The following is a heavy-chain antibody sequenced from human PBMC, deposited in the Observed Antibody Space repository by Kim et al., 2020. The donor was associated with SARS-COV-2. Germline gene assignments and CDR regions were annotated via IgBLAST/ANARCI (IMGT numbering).Heavy chain of an antibody. D-gene: IGHD3-10*01. J-gene: IGHJ6*02. CDR3: GGVRGVIKYYYYGMDV. V-gene: IGHV1-69*13. Sequence: SVKVSCKASGGTFSSYAISWVRQAPGQGLEWMGGIIPIFGTANYAQKFQGRVTITADESTSTAYMELSSLRSEDTAVYYCGGVRGVIKYYYYGMDVWGQGTTVTVSS. CDR1: GGTFSSYA. CDR2: IIPIFGTA.